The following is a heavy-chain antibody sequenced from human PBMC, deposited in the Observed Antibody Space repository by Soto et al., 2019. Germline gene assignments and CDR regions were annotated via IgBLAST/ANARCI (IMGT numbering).Heavy chain of an antibody. CDR1: GFTFSGSA. CDR2: IRSKANSYAT. J-gene: IGHJ3*02. D-gene: IGHD3-3*01. V-gene: IGHV3-73*01. CDR3: SRLEPEYDFWSGYRDAFDI. Sequence: PGGSLRLSCAASGFTFSGSAMHWVRQASGKGLEWVGHIRSKANSYATAYAASVKGRFTISRDDSKNTAYLQMNSLKTEDTAVYYCSRLEPEYDFWSGYRDAFDIWGQGTMVTVSS.